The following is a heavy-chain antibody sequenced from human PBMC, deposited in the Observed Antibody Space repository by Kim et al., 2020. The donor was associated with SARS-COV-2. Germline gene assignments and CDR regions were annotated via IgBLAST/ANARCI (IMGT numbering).Heavy chain of an antibody. V-gene: IGHV3-73*01. CDR2: IRSKANSYAT. CDR1: GFTFSGSA. D-gene: IGHD2-2*01. Sequence: GGSLRLSCAASGFTFSGSAMHWVRQASGKGLEWVGRIRSKANSYATAYAASVKGRFTISRDDSKNTAYLQMNSLKTEDTAVYYCTRHALSGCSSTSCYDYWGQGTLVTVSS. CDR3: TRHALSGCSSTSCYDY. J-gene: IGHJ4*02.